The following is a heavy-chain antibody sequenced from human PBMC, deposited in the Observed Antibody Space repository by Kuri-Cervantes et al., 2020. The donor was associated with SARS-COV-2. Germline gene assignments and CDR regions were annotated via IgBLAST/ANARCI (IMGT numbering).Heavy chain of an antibody. Sequence: SETLSLTCAVYGWSFSGYHWSGIRQPPGKGLEWIGEINHSGSTNYNPSLKSRVIISIDTSKNQFSLKLSSVTAADTGVYYCARGSSSWPKHSFDYWGQGTLVTVSS. V-gene: IGHV4-34*01. J-gene: IGHJ4*02. CDR1: GWSFSGYH. CDR2: INHSGST. D-gene: IGHD6-13*01. CDR3: ARGSSSWPKHSFDY.